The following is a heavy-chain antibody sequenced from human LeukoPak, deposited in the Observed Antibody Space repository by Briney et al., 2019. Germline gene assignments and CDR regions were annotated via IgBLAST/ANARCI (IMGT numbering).Heavy chain of an antibody. V-gene: IGHV1-2*02. CDR1: GYTFTNYY. J-gene: IGHJ4*02. CDR2: IKPYTGST. Sequence: ASVKVSCKASGYTFTNYYIHWVRQAPGQGLEWMGWIKPYTGSTSIAQKFQCRVTMTRDTSISTAYMDVTTLRSDDTAVYYCATMGAKTFDHWGQGTLVTVSS. CDR3: ATMGAKTFDH. D-gene: IGHD1-26*01.